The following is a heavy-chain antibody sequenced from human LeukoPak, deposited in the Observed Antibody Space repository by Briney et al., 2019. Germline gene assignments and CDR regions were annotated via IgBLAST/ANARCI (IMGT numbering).Heavy chain of an antibody. CDR2: INHSGST. V-gene: IGHV4-34*01. CDR3: AXXXXXYCXSTSCYGWAFDI. D-gene: IGHD2-2*01. J-gene: IGHJ3*02. Sequence: SETLSLTCAVYGGSFSGYYWSWIRQPPGKGLEWIGEINHSGSTNYNPSLKSRVTISVDTSKNQFSLKLSSVTAADTAVYYCAXXXXXYCXSTSCYGWAFDIWGQGTMVTVSS. CDR1: GGSFSGYY.